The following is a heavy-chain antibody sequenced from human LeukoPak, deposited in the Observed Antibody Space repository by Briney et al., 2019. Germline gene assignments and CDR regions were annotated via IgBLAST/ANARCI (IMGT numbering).Heavy chain of an antibody. CDR1: GFTFSSYG. D-gene: IGHD6-6*01. CDR2: ISYDGGNK. Sequence: GGSLRLSCAASGFTFSSYGMHSVRQAPGKGLEWVAVISYDGGNKYYADSVKGRFTISRDNSKNTLYLQMNSLRAEDTAVYYCAKGDSSSSLIYYFDYWGQGTLVTVSS. J-gene: IGHJ4*02. V-gene: IGHV3-30*18. CDR3: AKGDSSSSLIYYFDY.